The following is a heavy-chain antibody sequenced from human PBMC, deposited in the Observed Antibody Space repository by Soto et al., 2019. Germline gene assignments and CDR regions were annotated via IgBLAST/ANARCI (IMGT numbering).Heavy chain of an antibody. J-gene: IGHJ3*02. CDR2: ISGSGGST. Sequence: GGSLRLSCAASGFTFSSYAMSWVRQAPGKGLEWVSAISGSGGSTYYADSVKGRFTISRENSKKTLYLQMNSLRAEDTAVYYCAKRLSGWSEDVSPLTNAFDIWGQGTMVTVSS. CDR3: AKRLSGWSEDVSPLTNAFDI. V-gene: IGHV3-23*01. CDR1: GFTFSSYA. D-gene: IGHD6-19*01.